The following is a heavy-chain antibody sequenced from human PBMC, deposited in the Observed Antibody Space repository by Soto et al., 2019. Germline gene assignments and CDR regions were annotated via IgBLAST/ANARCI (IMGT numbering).Heavy chain of an antibody. CDR3: AKEMIASTLADFFDY. J-gene: IGHJ4*02. CDR1: GFTFSNYG. CDR2: ISGSGGRT. Sequence: EVQLLESGGGLIQPGGSLRLSCEASGFTFSNYGMTWVRLAQGKGLEWVSTISGSGGRTFYADPVKGRFTISRDNSKNTLYLQMNSLRAEDTAVYYCAKEMIASTLADFFDYWGQGTLGTVSS. D-gene: IGHD2-21*01. V-gene: IGHV3-23*01.